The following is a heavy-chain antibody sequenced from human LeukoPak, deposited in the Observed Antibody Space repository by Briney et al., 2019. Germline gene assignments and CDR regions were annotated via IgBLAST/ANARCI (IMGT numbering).Heavy chain of an antibody. D-gene: IGHD6-19*01. CDR1: GYTFTGYY. Sequence: ASVKVSCKASGYTFTGYYMHWVRQAPGQGLEWMGWINPNSGGTDYAQRLQGRVTMTRDTSISTAYMELSRLRSDDTAVYYCARGPSSGWFLSQFDYWGQGTLVTVSS. V-gene: IGHV1-2*02. CDR2: INPNSGGT. CDR3: ARGPSSGWFLSQFDY. J-gene: IGHJ4*02.